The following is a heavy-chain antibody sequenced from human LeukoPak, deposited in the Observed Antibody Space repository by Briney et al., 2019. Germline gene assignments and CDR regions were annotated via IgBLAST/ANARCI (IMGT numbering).Heavy chain of an antibody. CDR2: THHSGTT. Sequence: SGTLSLTCAVSGAFITDDKWWTWVRQSPGKGLEWMGETHHSGTTNYNPSLESRVTISADKSKDHFSLELTSVTAADTAIYYCATDRAGRYFASGTYAYWGRGILVTVSS. J-gene: IGHJ4*02. V-gene: IGHV4-4*02. CDR3: ATDRAGRYFASGTYAY. CDR1: GAFITDDKW. D-gene: IGHD3-10*01.